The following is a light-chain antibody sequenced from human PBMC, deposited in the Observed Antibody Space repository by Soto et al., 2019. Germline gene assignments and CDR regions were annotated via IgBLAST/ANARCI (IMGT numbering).Light chain of an antibody. J-gene: IGKJ2*01. Sequence: DIQMTQSPSTLSASVGDRVTITCRASQSISSWLAWYQQKAGKAPKLLIFDASSLESGVPSRFSGSGSGTEFTLTISSLQPDDFATYYCQQYTSYPYTFGQGTKLEIK. CDR3: QQYTSYPYT. CDR2: DAS. CDR1: QSISSW. V-gene: IGKV1-5*01.